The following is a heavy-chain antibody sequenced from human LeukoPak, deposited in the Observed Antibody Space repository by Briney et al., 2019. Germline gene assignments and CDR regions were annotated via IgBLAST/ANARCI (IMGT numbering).Heavy chain of an antibody. Sequence: ASVKVSCKASGGTFSSYAISWVLQAPGDGLEWMGGIIPIFGTANYAQKFQGRVTITADESTSTAYMELSSLRSEDTAVYYCARGHYGSGSYYPFDYRGQGTLVTVSS. V-gene: IGHV1-69*13. D-gene: IGHD3-10*01. J-gene: IGHJ4*02. CDR2: IIPIFGTA. CDR3: ARGHYGSGSYYPFDY. CDR1: GGTFSSYA.